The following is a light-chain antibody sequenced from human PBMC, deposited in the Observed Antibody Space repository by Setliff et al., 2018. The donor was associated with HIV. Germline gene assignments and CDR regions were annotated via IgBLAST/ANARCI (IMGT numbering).Light chain of an antibody. CDR3: SSYSSNSTPDV. V-gene: IGLV2-14*03. CDR1: SSDIGSYYY. J-gene: IGLJ1*01. Sequence: QSALAQPASVSGSPGQSVTISCTGTSSDIGSYYYVSWYQQHPGKAPKLVIYDVSNRPSGVSDRFSGSRSGNTASLTISGLQAEDEADDYCSSYSSNSTPDVFGSGTKVTVL. CDR2: DVS.